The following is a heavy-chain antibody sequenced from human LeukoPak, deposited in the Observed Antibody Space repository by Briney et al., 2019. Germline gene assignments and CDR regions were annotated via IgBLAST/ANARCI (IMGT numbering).Heavy chain of an antibody. V-gene: IGHV3-20*04. D-gene: IGHD1-26*01. J-gene: IGHJ5*02. CDR1: GFTFDDYG. CDR3: ARTSDGNWFDP. Sequence: GGSLRLSCAASGFTFDDYGMSWVRQGPGKGLEWVSGINWNGGNTGYADSVKGRFAIFRDNAKNSLYLEMDSLRVEDTALYYCARTSDGNWFDPWGQGTLVTVSS. CDR2: INWNGGNT.